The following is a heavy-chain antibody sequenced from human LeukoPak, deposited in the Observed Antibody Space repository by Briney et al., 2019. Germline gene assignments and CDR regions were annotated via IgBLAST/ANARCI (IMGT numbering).Heavy chain of an antibody. CDR2: IYYSGST. D-gene: IGHD2-2*01. Sequence: SETLSLTCTVSGGSVSSGSYHWRWLRQPPGTGLEWVGYIYYSGSTNYNPSLKSRVTISVDTSKNQFSLKLSSVTAADTAVYYCASWSSTRYYYYGMDVWGKGTTVTVSS. CDR3: ASWSSTRYYYYGMDV. CDR1: GGSVSSGSYH. J-gene: IGHJ6*04. V-gene: IGHV4-61*01.